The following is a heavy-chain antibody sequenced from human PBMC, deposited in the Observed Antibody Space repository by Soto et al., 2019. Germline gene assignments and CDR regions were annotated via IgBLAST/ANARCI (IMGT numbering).Heavy chain of an antibody. D-gene: IGHD3-22*01. V-gene: IGHV4-31*03. J-gene: IGHJ5*02. CDR1: GGSISSGGYY. CDR3: ARDWGTYDSSGYYHRRYNWFDP. CDR2: IYYSGST. Sequence: TLSLTCTVSGGSISSGGYYWSWIRQHPGKGLEWIGYIYYSGSTYYNPSLKSRVTTSVDTSKNQFSLKLSSVTAADTAVYYCARDWGTYDSSGYYHRRYNWFDPWGQGTLVTVSS.